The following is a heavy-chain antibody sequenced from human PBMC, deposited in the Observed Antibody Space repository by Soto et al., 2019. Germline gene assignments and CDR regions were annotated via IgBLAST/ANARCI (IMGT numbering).Heavy chain of an antibody. CDR1: GGSISSYY. Sequence: SETLSLTCTVSGGSISSYYWSWIRQPAGKGLEWIGRIYTSGSTNYNPSLKSRVTMSVDTSKNQFSLKLSSVTAADTAVYYGARERGYSGYDNWFDPWGQGTLVTVSP. V-gene: IGHV4-4*07. D-gene: IGHD5-12*01. CDR3: ARERGYSGYDNWFDP. CDR2: IYTSGST. J-gene: IGHJ5*02.